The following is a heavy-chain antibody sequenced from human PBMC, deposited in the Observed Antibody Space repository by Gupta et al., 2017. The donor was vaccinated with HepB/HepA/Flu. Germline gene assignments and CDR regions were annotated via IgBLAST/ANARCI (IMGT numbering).Heavy chain of an antibody. CDR2: INPSGGST. Sequence: QVQLVQSGAEVKKPGASVKVSCKAYGYTFTSYYMHWVRQAPGQGLEWMGIINPSGGSTSYAQKFQGRVTMTRDTSTSTVYMELSSLRSEDTAVYYCARDRLQGVVPTYYYYYGMDVWGQGTTVTVSS. D-gene: IGHD2-2*01. V-gene: IGHV1-46*01. CDR3: ARDRLQGVVPTYYYYYGMDV. CDR1: GYTFTSYY. J-gene: IGHJ6*02.